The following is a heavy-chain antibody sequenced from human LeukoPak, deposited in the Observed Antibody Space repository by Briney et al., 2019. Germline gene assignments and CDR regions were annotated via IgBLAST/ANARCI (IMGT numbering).Heavy chain of an antibody. CDR3: ARDLYSTGIDY. V-gene: IGHV3-21*01. J-gene: IGHJ4*02. Sequence: GRSLTLSCAASGFTFSSDSMNWVCQAPGDGLEWVSSISISSSYIYYSDSVKGRFTISRDNAKNSLYLQMNSLRAEDTAVYYCARDLYSTGIDYWGQGTLVTVSS. CDR1: GFTFSSDS. D-gene: IGHD6-25*01. CDR2: ISISSSYI.